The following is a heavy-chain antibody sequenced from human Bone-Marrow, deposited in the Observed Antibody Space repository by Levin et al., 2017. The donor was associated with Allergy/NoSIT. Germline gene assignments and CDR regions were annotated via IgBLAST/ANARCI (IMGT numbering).Heavy chain of an antibody. CDR3: ARIIVVCSSTSCSMKRYYYYYYMDV. CDR2: IKQDGSEK. CDR1: GFTLSSYW. J-gene: IGHJ6*03. V-gene: IGHV3-7*03. D-gene: IGHD2-2*01. Sequence: GGSLRLSCAASGFTLSSYWMSWVRQAPGKGLEWVANIKQDGSEKYYVDSVKGRFTISRDNAKNSLYLQMNSLRAEDTAVYYCARIIVVCSSTSCSMKRYYYYYYMDVWGKGTTVTVSS.